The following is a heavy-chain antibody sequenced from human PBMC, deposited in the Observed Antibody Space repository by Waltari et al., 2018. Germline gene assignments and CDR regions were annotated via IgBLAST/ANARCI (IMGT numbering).Heavy chain of an antibody. CDR3: ARDLKNYDSSGYYYYYGMDV. D-gene: IGHD3-22*01. CDR1: GGTFRSYV. V-gene: IGHV1-69*01. J-gene: IGHJ6*02. CDR2: IIPIFDTA. Sequence: QVQLEQSGAEVKRPGSSVKVSCKASGGTFRSYVISWVRQAPGQGLEWMGGIIPIFDTANDAQKFQGRLTITADESTSTAYMELSSLRSEDTAVYYCARDLKNYDSSGYYYYYGMDVWGQGTTVTVYS.